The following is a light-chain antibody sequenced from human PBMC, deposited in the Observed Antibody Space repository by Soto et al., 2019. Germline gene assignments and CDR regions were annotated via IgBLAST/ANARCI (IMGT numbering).Light chain of an antibody. Sequence: IQMTQSPSTLSASVGDTVNITCRASQSTSTWLAWYQQKPGKAPKILIYKASTLETGVPSRFSGSGSGTDFTLTITSLQPDDFATYFCKQYNGYPFTFGQGTKVDIK. CDR1: QSTSTW. CDR2: KAS. J-gene: IGKJ2*01. CDR3: KQYNGYPFT. V-gene: IGKV1-5*03.